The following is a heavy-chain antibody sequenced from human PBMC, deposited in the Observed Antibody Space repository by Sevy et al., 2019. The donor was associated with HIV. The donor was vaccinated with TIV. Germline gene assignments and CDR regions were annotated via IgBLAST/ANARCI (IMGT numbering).Heavy chain of an antibody. V-gene: IGHV3-30*02. J-gene: IGHJ4*02. CDR3: AKDRTGYYGSGSKPNDY. D-gene: IGHD3-10*01. CDR2: IRKDGSNK. Sequence: GGSLRLSCAASGFTFISNGSPWVRQPPAKGRGGVAFIRKDGSNKNSADSVKGRFTISRDNSKNTLYLQMNSLRAEDTAVYYCAKDRTGYYGSGSKPNDYWGQGTLVTVSS. CDR1: GFTFISNG.